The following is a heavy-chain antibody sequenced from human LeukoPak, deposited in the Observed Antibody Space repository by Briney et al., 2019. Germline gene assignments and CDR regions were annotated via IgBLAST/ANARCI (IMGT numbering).Heavy chain of an antibody. J-gene: IGHJ4*02. Sequence: ASVKVSCKASGYTFTSYAMNWVRQAPGQGPEWMGWINPNYGDTKYAPKFQGRVTMTRDTSITTAYMELSRLTSDDTAVYYCARDTGFPFFDYWGQGSLVTVSS. CDR1: GYTFTSYA. V-gene: IGHV1-2*02. CDR2: INPNYGDT. CDR3: ARDTGFPFFDY.